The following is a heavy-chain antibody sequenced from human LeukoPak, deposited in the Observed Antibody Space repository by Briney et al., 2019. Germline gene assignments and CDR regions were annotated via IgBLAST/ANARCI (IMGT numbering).Heavy chain of an antibody. CDR3: ARQGDYDILTGYYISY. CDR2: IYYSGST. V-gene: IGHV4-39*01. Sequence: SETLSLTCTVSGGSISSSSYYWGWIRQPPGKGLEWIGSIYYSGSTYYNPSLKSRVTISVDTSKNQFSLKLSPVTAADTAVYYCARQGDYDILTGYYISYWGQGTLVTVSS. D-gene: IGHD3-9*01. CDR1: GGSISSSSYY. J-gene: IGHJ4*02.